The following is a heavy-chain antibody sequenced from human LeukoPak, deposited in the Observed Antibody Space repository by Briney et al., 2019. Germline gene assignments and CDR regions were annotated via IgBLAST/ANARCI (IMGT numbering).Heavy chain of an antibody. J-gene: IGHJ4*02. Sequence: GGSLRLSCAASGFTFSSYAMHWVRQAPGKGLEWVALISYDGSNKYYADSVKGRFSVSNDNSKNTVYLQMNSLRAEDTAVYYCAKGGDDYNFWSYYYFDYWGQGTLVTVSS. V-gene: IGHV3-30*04. D-gene: IGHD5-24*01. CDR1: GFTFSSYA. CDR2: ISYDGSNK. CDR3: AKGGDDYNFWSYYYFDY.